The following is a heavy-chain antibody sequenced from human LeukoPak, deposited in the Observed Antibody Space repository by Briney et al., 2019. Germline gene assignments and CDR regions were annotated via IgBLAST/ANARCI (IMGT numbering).Heavy chain of an antibody. CDR2: IYSGGST. V-gene: IGHV3-66*01. Sequence: PGGSLRLSCAASGFTVSSNYMSWVRQAPGKGLEWVSVIYSGGSTYYADSVKGRFTISRDNSKNTLYLQMNSLRAEDPAVYYCASPDYGGNSGDYWGQGTLVTVSS. CDR1: GFTVSSNY. D-gene: IGHD4-23*01. J-gene: IGHJ4*02. CDR3: ASPDYGGNSGDY.